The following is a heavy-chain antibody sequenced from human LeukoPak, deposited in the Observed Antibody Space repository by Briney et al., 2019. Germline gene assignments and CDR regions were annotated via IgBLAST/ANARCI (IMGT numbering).Heavy chain of an antibody. CDR2: ISYSGNT. Sequence: PSETLSLTCTVSGDSISSSSYFWGWIRQPPGKGLEWIGRISYSGNTYYNPSLKSRVTISVATSKNQFSLTLNSVTAADTAVYYCARPGYYGDYAFDYWGQGTLVTVSS. CDR3: ARPGYYGDYAFDY. J-gene: IGHJ4*02. D-gene: IGHD4-17*01. V-gene: IGHV4-39*01. CDR1: GDSISSSSYF.